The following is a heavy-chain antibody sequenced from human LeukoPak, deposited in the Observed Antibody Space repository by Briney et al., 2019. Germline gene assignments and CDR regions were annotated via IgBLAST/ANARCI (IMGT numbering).Heavy chain of an antibody. CDR1: GLGFSDYW. V-gene: IGHV3-74*01. J-gene: IGHJ4*02. Sequence: GGSLRLSCAASGLGFSDYWMHWVRQAPGKGLVWVSRINNAGSSTSYADSVKGRFTISRDNAKNSLYLQMNSLRAEDTAVYYCARFIAAPYYFDYWGRGTLVTVSS. CDR3: ARFIAAPYYFDY. D-gene: IGHD6-13*01. CDR2: INNAGSST.